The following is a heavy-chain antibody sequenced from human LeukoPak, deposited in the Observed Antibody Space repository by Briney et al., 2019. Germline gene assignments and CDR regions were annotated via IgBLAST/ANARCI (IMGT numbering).Heavy chain of an antibody. Sequence: GSSVKVSCKASGGTFSSYAISWVRQAPGQGLEWVGWISAYNGSTNYAQKLQGRVTMTTDTSTGTAYMELRSLRSDDTAVYYCARWPFLTGYFHYYYMDVWGKGTTVTVSS. D-gene: IGHD3-9*01. CDR2: ISAYNGST. V-gene: IGHV1-18*01. J-gene: IGHJ6*03. CDR1: GGTFSSYA. CDR3: ARWPFLTGYFHYYYMDV.